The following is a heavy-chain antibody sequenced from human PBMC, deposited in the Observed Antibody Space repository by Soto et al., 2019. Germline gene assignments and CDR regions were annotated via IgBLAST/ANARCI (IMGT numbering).Heavy chain of an antibody. D-gene: IGHD3-10*01. Sequence: QLQLQESGPGLVEPSETLSLTCTVSGASINTGRYYWAWIRQPPGRGLEWVASVYHSGSTYYNPSLKSRLTISIDTSRNQFSLKLNSVTAADTAIFYCARIGNFYGSGSYYDTPFDSWGQGTLVTVSS. J-gene: IGHJ4*02. CDR3: ARIGNFYGSGSYYDTPFDS. V-gene: IGHV4-39*01. CDR2: VYHSGST. CDR1: GASINTGRYY.